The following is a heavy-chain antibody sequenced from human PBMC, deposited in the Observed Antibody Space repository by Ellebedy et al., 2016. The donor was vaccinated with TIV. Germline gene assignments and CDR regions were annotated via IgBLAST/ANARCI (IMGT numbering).Heavy chain of an antibody. D-gene: IGHD2-2*01. CDR2: VYYSGST. V-gene: IGHV4-39*07. J-gene: IGHJ4*02. CDR3: ARVQYQLLYYFNF. CDR1: GDSIRSSSYF. Sequence: SETLSLACSVSGDSIRSSSYFWGWIRQPPGKGLEWIGRVYYSGSTYYNPSLRSRVTVSVDTSKNQFSLRLYSVTAADTAVYYCARVQYQLLYYFNFWGQGTLVTVSS.